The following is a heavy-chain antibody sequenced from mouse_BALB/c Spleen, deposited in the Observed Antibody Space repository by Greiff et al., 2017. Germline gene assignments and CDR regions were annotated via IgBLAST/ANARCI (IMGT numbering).Heavy chain of an antibody. D-gene: IGHD2-1*01. CDR2: ISYDGSN. J-gene: IGHJ4*01. V-gene: IGHV3-6*02. Sequence: ESGPGLVKPSQSLSLTCSVTGYSITSGYYWNWIRQFPGNKLEWMGYISYDGSNNYNPSLKNRISITRDTSKNQFFLKLNSVTTEDTATYYCARNYGNPYYAMDYWGQGTSVTVSS. CDR3: ARNYGNPYYAMDY. CDR1: GYSITSGYY.